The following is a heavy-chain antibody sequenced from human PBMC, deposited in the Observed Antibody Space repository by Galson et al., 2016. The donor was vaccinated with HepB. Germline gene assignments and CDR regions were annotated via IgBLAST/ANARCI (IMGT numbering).Heavy chain of an antibody. J-gene: IGHJ4*02. CDR3: AKDYSYSVSYSYYFDY. CDR1: GFTFDDYA. V-gene: IGHV3-9*01. Sequence: SLRLSCAASGFTFDDYAMHWVRQAPGKGLEWVSGISWNSGRIVYADSVKGRFTISRDNAKNSLYLHVDSLIAEDTALYYCAKDYSYSVSYSYYFDYWGQGTLVTVSS. CDR2: ISWNSGRI. D-gene: IGHD1-26*01.